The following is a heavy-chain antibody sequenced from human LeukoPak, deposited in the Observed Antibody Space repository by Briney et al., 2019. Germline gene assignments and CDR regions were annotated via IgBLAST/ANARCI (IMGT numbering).Heavy chain of an antibody. V-gene: IGHV3-23*01. CDR2: ISGSGGST. CDR3: AKWGSYYYDSSGYPGPYYFDY. Sequence: GGSLRLSCAASGFTFSSYAMSWVRQAPGKGLEWVSAISGSGGSTYYADSVKGRFTISRDNSKNTLYLQMNSLRAEDTAVYYCAKWGSYYYDSSGYPGPYYFDYWGQGTLVTVSP. J-gene: IGHJ4*02. D-gene: IGHD3-22*01. CDR1: GFTFSSYA.